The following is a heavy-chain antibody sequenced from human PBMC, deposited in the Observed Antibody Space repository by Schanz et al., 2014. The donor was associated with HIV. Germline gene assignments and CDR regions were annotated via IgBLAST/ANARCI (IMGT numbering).Heavy chain of an antibody. CDR2: ISFDESNV. Sequence: VQLLESGGGLVQPGGSLRLSCAASRFTFSSYAMHWVRQAPGKGLEWVAVISFDESNVYYADSVKGRFTISRDNSKNTLYQQMSRLRAEDTAIYYCAKQFGGLSASELLNWGQGTLVTVSS. CDR3: AKQFGGLSASELLN. CDR1: RFTFSSYA. J-gene: IGHJ1*01. V-gene: IGHV3-30-3*02. D-gene: IGHD2-15*01.